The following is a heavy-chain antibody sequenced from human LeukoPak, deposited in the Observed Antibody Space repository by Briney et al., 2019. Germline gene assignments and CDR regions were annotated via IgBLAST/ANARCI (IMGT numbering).Heavy chain of an antibody. J-gene: IGHJ6*03. Sequence: SAKASCKASGGTFSSYAISWVRQAPGQGLEWMGGIIPIFDSSNYAQKFQVGVTITADKSTSTDYMELSSLRSEDTAVYYCARGYVVVVAATRSVAPSYYMDVWGKGTTVTVSS. CDR1: GGTFSSYA. CDR3: ARGYVVVVAATRSVAPSYYMDV. V-gene: IGHV1-69*06. CDR2: IIPIFDSS. D-gene: IGHD2-15*01.